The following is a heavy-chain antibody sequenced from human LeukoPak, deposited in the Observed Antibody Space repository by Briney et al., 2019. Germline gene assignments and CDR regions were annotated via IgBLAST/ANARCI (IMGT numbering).Heavy chain of an antibody. Sequence: ASVKVSCKASGGTFSSYAISWVRQAPGQGLEWMGRIIPILGIANYAQKFQGRVTITADKSTSTAHMELSSLRSEDTAVYYCARFGTDGNWGQGTLVTVSS. V-gene: IGHV1-69*04. CDR1: GGTFSSYA. J-gene: IGHJ4*02. CDR2: IIPILGIA. CDR3: ARFGTDGN. D-gene: IGHD3-10*01.